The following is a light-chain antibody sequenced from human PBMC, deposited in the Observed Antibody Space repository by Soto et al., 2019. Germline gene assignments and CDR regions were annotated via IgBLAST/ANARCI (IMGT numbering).Light chain of an antibody. Sequence: IFMTQSPSTLSVSPGERAALSCRASQSVSSNLAWYQQKPGQAPRLLIYGASTRATGIPARFSGSGSGTDFTITISSMQSEDFAVYYCNQYNNWIGKFGQGTKVDIK. CDR3: NQYNNWIGK. V-gene: IGKV3-15*01. J-gene: IGKJ1*01. CDR1: QSVSSN. CDR2: GAS.